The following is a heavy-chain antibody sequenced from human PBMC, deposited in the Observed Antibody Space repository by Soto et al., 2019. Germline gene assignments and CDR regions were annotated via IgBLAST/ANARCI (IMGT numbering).Heavy chain of an antibody. D-gene: IGHD3-10*01. J-gene: IGHJ4*02. CDR3: ATSFGSGSRAFDY. CDR2: FNPILSFS. Sequence: QVQLVQSGAEVKKPGSSVKVSCKASGDTFNFYTINWVRQAPGLGLEWMGRFNPILSFSNSALKFQGRVTITADKSTSTAYMVLSSLSSEDQAIYYCATSFGSGSRAFDYWGQGALVTVSS. V-gene: IGHV1-69*02. CDR1: GDTFNFYT.